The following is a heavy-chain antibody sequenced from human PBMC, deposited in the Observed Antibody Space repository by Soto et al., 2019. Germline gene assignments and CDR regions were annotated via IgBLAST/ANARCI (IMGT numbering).Heavy chain of an antibody. V-gene: IGHV3-49*03. CDR1: GFTFGDYA. CDR2: TRSKAYGGTT. Sequence: EVQLVESGGGLEQPGRSLRLSCTTSGFTFGDYAMSWFRQAPGKGLEWVGFTRSKAYGGTTEYAASVKGRFIISRDDSEGIAYLQMNSLKTEHTAVYYCTRDASLLRFSPTEYFQHWGQGTLVTVSS. J-gene: IGHJ1*01. CDR3: TRDASLLRFSPTEYFQH. D-gene: IGHD3-3*01.